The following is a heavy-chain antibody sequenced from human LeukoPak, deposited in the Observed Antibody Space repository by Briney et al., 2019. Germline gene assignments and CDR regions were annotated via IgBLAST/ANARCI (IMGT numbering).Heavy chain of an antibody. CDR1: GGSISSYY. Sequence: PSETLSLTCTVSGGSISSYYWSWLRQPPGKGLEWIGYIYYGGSTNYNPSLKSRVTISVDTSKNQFSLKLSSVTAADTAVYYCAREGIAAGDAFDIWGQGTMVIVSS. J-gene: IGHJ3*02. D-gene: IGHD6-13*01. CDR3: AREGIAAGDAFDI. CDR2: IYYGGST. V-gene: IGHV4-59*01.